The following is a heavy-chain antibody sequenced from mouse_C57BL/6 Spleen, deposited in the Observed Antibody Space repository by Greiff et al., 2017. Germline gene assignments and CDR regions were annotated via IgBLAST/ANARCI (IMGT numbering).Heavy chain of an antibody. CDR1: GYTFTSYW. CDR3: AREGITTVVDWYFDV. J-gene: IGHJ1*03. CDR2: IDPNSGGT. Sequence: VQLQQSGAELVKPGASVKLSCKASGYTFTSYWMHWVKQRPGRGLEWIGRIDPNSGGTKYNEKFKSKATLTVDKPSSTAYMQLSSLTSEDSAVYYCAREGITTVVDWYFDVWGTGTTVTVSS. V-gene: IGHV1-72*01. D-gene: IGHD1-1*01.